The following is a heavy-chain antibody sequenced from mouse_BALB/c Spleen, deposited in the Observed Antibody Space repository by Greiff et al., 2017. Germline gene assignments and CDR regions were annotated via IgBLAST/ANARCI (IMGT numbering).Heavy chain of an antibody. J-gene: IGHJ4*01. CDR2: IYPGNGDT. Sequence: LQQPGAELVKPGASVKMSCKASGYTFTSYNMHWVKQTPGQGLEWIGAIYPGNGDTSYNQKFKGKATLTADKSSSTAYMQLSSLTSEDSAVYYCAPAAYYAMDYWGQGTSVTVSS. D-gene: IGHD6-1*01. CDR3: APAAYYAMDY. V-gene: IGHV1-12*01. CDR1: GYTFTSYN.